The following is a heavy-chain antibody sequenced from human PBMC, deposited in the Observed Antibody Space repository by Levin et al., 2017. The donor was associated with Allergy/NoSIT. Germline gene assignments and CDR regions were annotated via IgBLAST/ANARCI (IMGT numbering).Heavy chain of an antibody. D-gene: IGHD6-13*01. J-gene: IGHJ4*02. CDR1: GFTFSSYG. V-gene: IGHV3-30*18. CDR2: ISYDGSNK. CDR3: AKSRSSSWYDRIDY. Sequence: PGGSLRLSCAASGFTFSSYGMHWVRQAPGKGLEWVAVISYDGSNKYYADSVKGRFTISRDNSKNTLYLQMNSLRAEDTAVYYCAKSRSSSWYDRIDYWGQGTLVTVSS.